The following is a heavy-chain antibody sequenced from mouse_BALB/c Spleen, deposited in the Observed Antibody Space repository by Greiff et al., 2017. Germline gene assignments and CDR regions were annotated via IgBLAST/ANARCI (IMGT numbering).Heavy chain of an antibody. D-gene: IGHD2-3*01. J-gene: IGHJ4*01. V-gene: IGHV3-2*02. Sequence: DVQLQESGPGLVKPSQSLSLTCTVTGYSITSDYAWNWIRQFPGNKLEWMGYISYSGSTSYNPSLKSRISITRDTSKNQFFLQLNSVTTEDTATYYCARGAYDGFFYAMDYWGQGTSVTVSS. CDR1: GYSITSDYA. CDR2: ISYSGST. CDR3: ARGAYDGFFYAMDY.